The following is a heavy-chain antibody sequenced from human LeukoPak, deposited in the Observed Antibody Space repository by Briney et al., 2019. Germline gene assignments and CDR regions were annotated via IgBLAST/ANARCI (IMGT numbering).Heavy chain of an antibody. V-gene: IGHV1-18*01. J-gene: IGHJ4*02. CDR2: ISAYNGNT. D-gene: IGHD3-22*01. CDR1: GYTFTSYG. Sequence: ASVKVSCKASGYTFTSYGMSWVRQAPGQGLEWMGWISAYNGNTNYAQKLQGRVTMTTDTSTSTAYMELRSLRSDDTAVYYCARDSNYYDSSGYSDYWGQGTLVTVSS. CDR3: ARDSNYYDSSGYSDY.